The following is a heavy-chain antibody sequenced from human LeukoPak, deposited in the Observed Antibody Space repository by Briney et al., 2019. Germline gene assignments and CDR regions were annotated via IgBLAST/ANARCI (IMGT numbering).Heavy chain of an antibody. CDR1: GYSFTSYW. J-gene: IGHJ3*02. D-gene: IGHD2-2*01. Sequence: GESLKISCKGSGYSFTSYWIGWVRQIPGKGLEWMGIIYPGESDPRYSPSFQGQVTTSAEMSIRTAYLQWSRLKASDTAMYYCARVPNIVVVPAAIWAFDIWGQGTMVTVSS. CDR2: IYPGESDP. V-gene: IGHV5-51*01. CDR3: ARVPNIVVVPAAIWAFDI.